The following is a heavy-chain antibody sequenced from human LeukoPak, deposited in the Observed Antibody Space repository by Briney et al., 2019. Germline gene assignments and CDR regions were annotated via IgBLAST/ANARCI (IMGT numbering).Heavy chain of an antibody. CDR2: ISASGDTT. CDR1: GFPFSAYA. Sequence: GGSLRLSCAASGFPFSAYAMSWVRQAPGKGLEWVSAISASGDTTYYADSVRGRFTISRDNSKNTLYLQMNSLRAEDTAVYYCAKSSPSATFFDYWGQGTLVTVSS. V-gene: IGHV3-23*01. J-gene: IGHJ4*02. CDR3: AKSSPSATFFDY. D-gene: IGHD5-24*01.